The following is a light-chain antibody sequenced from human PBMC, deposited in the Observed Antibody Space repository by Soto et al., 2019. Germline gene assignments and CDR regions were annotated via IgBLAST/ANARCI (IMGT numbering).Light chain of an antibody. Sequence: QSVLTQPASVSGSPGQSITISCTGTSSDIGSYNRVSWYQQPPGTAPKLIIYEVNNRPSGVPDRFSGSKSGNTASLTISGLQAEDEADYYCNSFTTSSTYVFGTVTKLTVL. V-gene: IGLV2-18*02. CDR3: NSFTTSSTYV. CDR2: EVN. CDR1: SSDIGSYNR. J-gene: IGLJ1*01.